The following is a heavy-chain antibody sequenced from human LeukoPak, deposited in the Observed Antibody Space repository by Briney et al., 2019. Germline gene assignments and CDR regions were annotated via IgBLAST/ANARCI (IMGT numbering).Heavy chain of an antibody. J-gene: IGHJ4*02. CDR2: ISGSGGST. CDR3: AKGLQWLFDY. Sequence: GALRLSCAASGFTFSSYWMSWVRQAPGKGLEWVSAISGSGGSTYYADSVKGRFTISRDNSKNTLYLQMNSLRAEDTAVYYCAKGLQWLFDYWGQGTLVTVSS. D-gene: IGHD6-19*01. V-gene: IGHV3-23*01. CDR1: GFTFSSYW.